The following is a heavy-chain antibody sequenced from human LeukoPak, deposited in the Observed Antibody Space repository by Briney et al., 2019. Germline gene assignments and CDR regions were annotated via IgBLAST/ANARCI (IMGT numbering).Heavy chain of an antibody. CDR3: YSSGWSGSRIFDY. CDR1: GFSFSTYW. CDR2: IRQDGSEK. J-gene: IGHJ4*02. D-gene: IGHD6-19*01. V-gene: IGHV3-7*03. Sequence: GGSLRLSCEASGFSFSTYWMSWVRQAPGKGLEWVANIRQDGSEKYYVDSVKGRFTISRDIAKKSLYLQMNSLKTEDTAVYYCYSSGWSGSRIFDYWGQGILVTVSS.